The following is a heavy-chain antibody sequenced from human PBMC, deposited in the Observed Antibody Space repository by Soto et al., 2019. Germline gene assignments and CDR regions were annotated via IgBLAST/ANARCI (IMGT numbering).Heavy chain of an antibody. J-gene: IGHJ4*02. CDR3: AKDPPGSSCYLGPVAY. V-gene: IGHV3-23*01. CDR1: GFTFSSYA. D-gene: IGHD6-13*01. CDR2: ISGSGGST. Sequence: GGSLRLSCAASGFTFSSYAMSWVRQAPGKGLEWVSAISGSGGSTYYADSVKGRFTISRDNSKNTLYLQMNSLRAEDTAVYYCAKDPPGSSCYLGPVAYRGQGTLVTVSS.